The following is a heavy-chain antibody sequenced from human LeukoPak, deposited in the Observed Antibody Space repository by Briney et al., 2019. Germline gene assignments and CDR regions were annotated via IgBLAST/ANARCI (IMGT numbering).Heavy chain of an antibody. CDR3: ATYYYDSSGYYYYYYGMDV. V-gene: IGHV3-21*01. CDR2: ISSSSSYI. Sequence: GGSLRLSCAASGFASSSYALNWVRQAPGKGLEWVSSISSSSSYIYYADSVKGRFTISRDNAKNSLYLQMNSLRAEDTAVYYCATYYYDSSGYYYYYYGMDVWGQGTTVTVSS. D-gene: IGHD3-22*01. CDR1: GFASSSYA. J-gene: IGHJ6*02.